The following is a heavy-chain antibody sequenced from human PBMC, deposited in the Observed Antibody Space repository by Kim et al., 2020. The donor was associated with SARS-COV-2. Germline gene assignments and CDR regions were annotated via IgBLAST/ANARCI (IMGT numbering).Heavy chain of an antibody. J-gene: IGHJ3*02. V-gene: IGHV3-48*04. Sequence: GGSLRLSCAASGFTFSSYFMNWVRQAPGKGLECLSYIGTSSRAIYYADSVKGRFTISRDNSKNSLYLQMNSLRAEDTAVYYCARGNAFDIWGQGTMVTVSS. CDR1: GFTFSSYF. CDR3: ARGNAFDI. CDR2: IGTSSRAI.